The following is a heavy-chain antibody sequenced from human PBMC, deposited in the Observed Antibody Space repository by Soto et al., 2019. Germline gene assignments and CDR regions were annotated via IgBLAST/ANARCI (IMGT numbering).Heavy chain of an antibody. CDR3: AKVVVAATRHTDFDS. D-gene: IGHD2-15*01. V-gene: IGHV4-39*01. J-gene: IGHJ4*02. CDR2: IYYDGST. CDR1: GGSINSNNYY. Sequence: QMQLQESGPGLVKPSETLSLTCTVSGGSINSNNYYWAWIRQPPGNGLAWIASIYYDGSTYYNPSLKSRVTISIDTSKNQFSLRLRSVTAADTAIYYCAKVVVAATRHTDFDSWGQGTLVTVSS.